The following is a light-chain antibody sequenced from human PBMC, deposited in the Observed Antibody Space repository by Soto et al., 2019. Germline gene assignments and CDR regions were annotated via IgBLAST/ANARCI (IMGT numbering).Light chain of an antibody. Sequence: QSALTQSPSASGSPGQSVTISCTGTSSDIGGYNSVSWYQQHPGKAPKVMIYDVTKRPSGVPDRFSGSKSGNTASLTVSALQAEDEAGYYCSSYTDTKSLGFGTGTKLTVL. CDR1: SSDIGGYNS. V-gene: IGLV2-8*01. J-gene: IGLJ1*01. CDR3: SSYTDTKSLG. CDR2: DVT.